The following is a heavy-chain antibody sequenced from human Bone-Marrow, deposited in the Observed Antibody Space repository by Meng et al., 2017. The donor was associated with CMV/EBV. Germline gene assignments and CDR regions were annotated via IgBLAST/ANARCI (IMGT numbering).Heavy chain of an antibody. J-gene: IGHJ4*02. D-gene: IGHD1-26*01. Sequence: SGPTLVKPTQTLTLTCTFSGFSLTTSAVGVGWIRQPPGKALEWLAVIYGDDEERYSSSLKSRLTITKDTSRRLVALTMTNMDPVDTATYYCVRHSDSSWWEADYWGQGLLVTVSS. CDR3: VRHSDSSWWEADY. CDR2: IYGDDEE. CDR1: GFSLTTSAVG. V-gene: IGHV2-5*02.